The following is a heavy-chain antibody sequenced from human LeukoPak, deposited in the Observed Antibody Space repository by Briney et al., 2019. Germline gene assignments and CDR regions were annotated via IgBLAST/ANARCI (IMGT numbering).Heavy chain of an antibody. CDR1: GFTFSSYT. Sequence: GGSLRLSCAASGFTFSSYTMTWVRQAPGKGLEWVSSISRSGAYIYYADSVKGRFTISRDNAKKSAYLQMNSLRGEDSAVYYCARVVTVAWSERRPGYYYLDVWGKGTTVTVSS. D-gene: IGHD1-1*01. J-gene: IGHJ6*03. CDR3: ARVVTVAWSERRPGYYYLDV. CDR2: ISRSGAYI. V-gene: IGHV3-21*01.